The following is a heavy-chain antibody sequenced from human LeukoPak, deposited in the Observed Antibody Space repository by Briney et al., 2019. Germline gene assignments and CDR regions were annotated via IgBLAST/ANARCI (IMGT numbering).Heavy chain of an antibody. CDR1: GFTFSSHT. Sequence: GGSLRLSCAASGFTFSSHTMSWVRQAPGEGLEWVSAISGSGGSTYYADSVKGRFTISRDNSKDTLYLQMNSLRAEDTAVYYCANRGGYCSSTSCYQDYWGQGILVTVSS. CDR2: ISGSGGST. J-gene: IGHJ4*02. V-gene: IGHV3-23*01. CDR3: ANRGGYCSSTSCYQDY. D-gene: IGHD2-2*01.